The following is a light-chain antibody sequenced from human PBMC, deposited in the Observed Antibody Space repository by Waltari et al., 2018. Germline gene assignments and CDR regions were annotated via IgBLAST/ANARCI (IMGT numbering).Light chain of an antibody. Sequence: EIVMTQSPATLSLSPGERATLSCSASQSVSSSLAWYQQKPGQAPRLLIYGASSRATGIPDRFSGSGSGTEFTLTISSLEPEDVAVYYCQQNSNWPWTFGQGTKVEIK. CDR2: GAS. CDR3: QQNSNWPWT. CDR1: QSVSSS. J-gene: IGKJ1*01. V-gene: IGKV3D-15*01.